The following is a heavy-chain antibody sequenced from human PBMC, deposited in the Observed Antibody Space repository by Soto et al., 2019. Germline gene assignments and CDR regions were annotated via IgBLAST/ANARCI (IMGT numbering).Heavy chain of an antibody. CDR1: GFSIGSNNW. V-gene: IGHV4-28*01. J-gene: IGHJ4*02. CDR2: IYYSGTT. CDR3: ARKERKPAAIWN. Sequence: PSETLSLTCAVSGFSIGSNNWWGWIRQPPGKGLEWIGNIYYSGTTQFNPSLKSRVTMSIGGAGNQFSLRLSSVTAADTAVYYCARKERKPAAIWNWGQGTLVTVSS. D-gene: IGHD2-2*01.